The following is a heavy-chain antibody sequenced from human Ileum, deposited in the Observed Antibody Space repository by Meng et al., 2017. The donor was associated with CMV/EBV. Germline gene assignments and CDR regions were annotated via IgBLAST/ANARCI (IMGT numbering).Heavy chain of an antibody. Sequence: GESLKISCAASGFTFSSYGMHWVRQAPGKGLEWVAFIRYDGSNKYYADSVKGRFTTSRDNSKNTLYLKMNSLRAEDTAVCYCAKASGSYQIFGYWGKGTLVTVSS. J-gene: IGHJ4*02. D-gene: IGHD1-26*01. CDR3: AKASGSYQIFGY. CDR1: GFTFSSYG. V-gene: IGHV3-30*02. CDR2: IRYDGSNK.